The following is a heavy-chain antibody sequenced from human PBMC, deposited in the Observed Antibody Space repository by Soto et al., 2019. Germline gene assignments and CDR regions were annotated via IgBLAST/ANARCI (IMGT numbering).Heavy chain of an antibody. CDR3: ARDLFGGYCLDY. J-gene: IGHJ4*02. Sequence: PSETLSLTCAVSGGSISSGGYSWSWIRQPPGKGLEWIGYMYHSGSTYYNPSLKSRVTISIDRSKNQFSLKLSSVTAADTAVYYCARDLFGGYCLDYWGQGALVTVSS. D-gene: IGHD5-12*01. CDR2: MYHSGST. CDR1: GGSISSGGYS. V-gene: IGHV4-30-2*01.